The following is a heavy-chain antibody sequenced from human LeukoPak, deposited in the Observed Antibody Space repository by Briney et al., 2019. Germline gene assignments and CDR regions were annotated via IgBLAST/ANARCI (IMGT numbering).Heavy chain of an antibody. D-gene: IGHD2/OR15-2a*01. CDR1: GGSISSYY. CDR2: IYYSGST. Sequence: PSETLSLTCTVSGGSISSYYWSWIRQPPGKGLEWIGYIYYSGSTNYNPSLKSRVTISVDTSKNQFSLKLSSVTAADTAVYYCARVKSPHSMSPKDAFDIWGQGTMVTVSS. CDR3: ARVKSPHSMSPKDAFDI. V-gene: IGHV4-59*08. J-gene: IGHJ3*02.